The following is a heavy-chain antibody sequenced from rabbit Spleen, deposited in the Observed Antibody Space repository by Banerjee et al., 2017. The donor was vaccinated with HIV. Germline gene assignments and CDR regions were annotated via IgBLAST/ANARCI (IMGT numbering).Heavy chain of an antibody. J-gene: IGHJ6*01. D-gene: IGHD8-1*01. CDR3: ARDSGSSFSSYGMDL. CDR1: GFDFSYYG. V-gene: IGHV1S45*01. CDR2: IEGGSSAFS. Sequence: QEQLKESGGGLVQPGGSLKLSCKASGFDFSYYGVSWVRQAPGKGLEWIACIEGGSSAFSYFASWAKGRFTISKTSSTTVTLQMTSLTAADTATYFCARDSGSSFSSYGMDLWGPGTLVTVS.